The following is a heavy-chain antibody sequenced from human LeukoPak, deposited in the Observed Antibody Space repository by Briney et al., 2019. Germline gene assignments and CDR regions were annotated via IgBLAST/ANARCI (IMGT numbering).Heavy chain of an antibody. V-gene: IGHV4-59*12. Sequence: SETLSLTCTVSGGSISSYYWSWIRQPPGKGLEWIGYIYYSGSTNYNPSLKSRVTISVDTSKNQFSLKLSSVTAADTAVYYCARDHVYYYYMDVWGKGTTVTVSS. CDR2: IYYSGST. CDR3: ARDHVYYYYMDV. J-gene: IGHJ6*03. CDR1: GGSISSYY.